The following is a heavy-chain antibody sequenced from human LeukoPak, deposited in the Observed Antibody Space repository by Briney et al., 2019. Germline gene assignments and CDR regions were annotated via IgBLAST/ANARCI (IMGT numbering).Heavy chain of an antibody. D-gene: IGHD3-22*01. CDR1: GFTFNAYG. Sequence: PGGSLRLSCSASGFTFNAYGMGWVRQAPGKGLEWVSVVSGDGGTTYYADSVRGRFTISRDNSKNTLYMQINSLGDEDTAVYYCAVDTADSSGYLGEAEYWGQGTLVTVSS. CDR3: AVDTADSSGYLGEAEY. V-gene: IGHV3-23*01. J-gene: IGHJ4*02. CDR2: VSGDGGTT.